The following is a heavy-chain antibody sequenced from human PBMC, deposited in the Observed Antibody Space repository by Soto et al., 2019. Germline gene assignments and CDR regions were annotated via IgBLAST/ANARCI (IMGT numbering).Heavy chain of an antibody. V-gene: IGHV1-46*01. J-gene: IGHJ4*02. CDR1: GHTFTSYQ. Sequence: QVQLVQSGAEVRRPGASVKVSCKASGHTFTSYQFHWVRQAPGQGLEWMGIINPSGGSTNYAQKFQGRVTMTRDTSTSTVYMELRSLRSEDTAVYYCARAFGVAILHLDSWGQGNLVTVSS. D-gene: IGHD3-3*01. CDR3: ARAFGVAILHLDS. CDR2: INPSGGST.